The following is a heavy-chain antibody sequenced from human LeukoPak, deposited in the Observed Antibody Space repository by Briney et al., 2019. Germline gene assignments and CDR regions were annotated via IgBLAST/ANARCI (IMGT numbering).Heavy chain of an antibody. Sequence: GGSLRLSCAASGFTFSSYSMTWVRQAPGKGLEWVSAFGSSGGNTYYADSVKGRFTISRDSSKNMLYLHMHSLRAEDTAVYYCVRHSGKYARLPFDIWGQGTVVIVSS. CDR2: FGSSGGNT. V-gene: IGHV3-23*01. CDR3: VRHSGKYARLPFDI. D-gene: IGHD1-26*01. CDR1: GFTFSSYS. J-gene: IGHJ3*02.